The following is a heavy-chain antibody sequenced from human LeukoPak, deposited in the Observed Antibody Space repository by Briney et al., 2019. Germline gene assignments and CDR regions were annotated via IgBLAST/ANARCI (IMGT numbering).Heavy chain of an antibody. CDR1: GYTFTSYG. CDR3: ARDSSSSSLADP. CDR2: INPSGGSP. D-gene: IGHD2-2*01. J-gene: IGHJ5*02. Sequence: ASVKVSCKASGYTFTSYGISWVRQATGQGLERMGIINPSGGSPTYAQKFQGRVTMTRDTSTSTVYMELSSLRSEDTAMYYCARDSSSSSLADPWGQGTLVTVSS. V-gene: IGHV1-46*01.